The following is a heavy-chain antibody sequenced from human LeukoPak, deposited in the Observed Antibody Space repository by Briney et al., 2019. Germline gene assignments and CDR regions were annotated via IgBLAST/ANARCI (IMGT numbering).Heavy chain of an antibody. D-gene: IGHD3-9*01. V-gene: IGHV3-7*03. CDR1: GFTFSSYW. Sequence: GGSLRLSCAASGFTFSSYWMSRVRQAPGKGLEWVANIKQDGSEKYYVDSVKGRFTISRDNAKNSLYLQMNSLRAEDTAVYYCAREQYYDILTGYWPYFDYWGQGTLVTVSS. CDR2: IKQDGSEK. J-gene: IGHJ4*02. CDR3: AREQYYDILTGYWPYFDY.